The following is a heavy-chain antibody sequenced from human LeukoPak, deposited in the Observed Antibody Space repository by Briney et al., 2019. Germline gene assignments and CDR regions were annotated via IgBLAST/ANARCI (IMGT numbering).Heavy chain of an antibody. D-gene: IGHD2-21*02. J-gene: IGHJ4*02. Sequence: GGSLRLSCAASGFTFSSYGMHWVRQAPDKGLEWVAFIRYDGSNKYYADSVKGRFTISRDNSKNTLYLQMNSLRAEDTAVYYCAKDPYGGDPYYFDYWGQGTLVTVSS. CDR1: GFTFSSYG. CDR3: AKDPYGGDPYYFDY. V-gene: IGHV3-30*02. CDR2: IRYDGSNK.